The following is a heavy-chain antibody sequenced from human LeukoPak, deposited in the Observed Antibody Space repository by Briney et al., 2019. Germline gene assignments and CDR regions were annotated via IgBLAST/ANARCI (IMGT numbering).Heavy chain of an antibody. CDR3: ARWGYFSGCNCHIDY. CDR2: INHSGST. D-gene: IGHD2-15*01. J-gene: IGHJ4*02. Sequence: SETLSLTCAVYRVSFSGYYWSWIRQPPGKGLEWIGEINHSGSTNYNPSLKSRVTISVDTSKNQFSLKLSSVTAADTAVYYCARWGYFSGCNCHIDYWGQGTLVTVSS. CDR1: RVSFSGYY. V-gene: IGHV4-34*01.